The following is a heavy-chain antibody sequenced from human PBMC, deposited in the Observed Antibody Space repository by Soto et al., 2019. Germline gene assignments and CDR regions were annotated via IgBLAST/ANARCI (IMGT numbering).Heavy chain of an antibody. V-gene: IGHV1-8*01. CDR2: MNPNSGNT. CDR3: ARGRWRYYGSVRAFDI. Sequence: QVQLVQSGAEVKKPGASVKVSCKASGYTFTSYDINWVRQATGQGLEWMGWMNPNSGNTGYAQKFQGRVTMTRNTSISTAYMELSSLITEDTAVYYCARGRWRYYGSVRAFDIWGQGTMVTVSS. CDR1: GYTFTSYD. J-gene: IGHJ3*02. D-gene: IGHD3-10*01.